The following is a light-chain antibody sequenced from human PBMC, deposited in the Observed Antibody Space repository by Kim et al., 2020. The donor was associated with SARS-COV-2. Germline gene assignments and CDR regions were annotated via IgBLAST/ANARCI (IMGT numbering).Light chain of an antibody. CDR1: SGHSSYI. CDR2: LECSGSY. Sequence: QPVLTQSSSASASLGSSVKLTCTLSSGHSSYIIAWHQQQPGKAPRYLMKLECSGSYNKGSGVPDRFSGSSSGADRYLTISNLQSEDEADYYCETWYSNTDVFGSGTKVTVL. V-gene: IGLV4-60*03. J-gene: IGLJ6*01. CDR3: ETWYSNTDV.